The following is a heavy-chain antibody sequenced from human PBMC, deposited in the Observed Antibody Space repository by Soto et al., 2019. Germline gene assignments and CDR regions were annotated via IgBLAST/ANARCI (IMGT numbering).Heavy chain of an antibody. D-gene: IGHD6-13*01. J-gene: IGHJ6*02. Sequence: GEALRISWKGSGYSFTSYWIGWVRQMPGKGLESMGIIYPGDSDTRYSPSFQGQVTISADKSISTAYLQWSSLKASDTAMYYCARTAAAGKYYCGMDVWGQGTTVTVSS. CDR2: IYPGDSDT. CDR1: GYSFTSYW. V-gene: IGHV5-51*01. CDR3: ARTAAAGKYYCGMDV.